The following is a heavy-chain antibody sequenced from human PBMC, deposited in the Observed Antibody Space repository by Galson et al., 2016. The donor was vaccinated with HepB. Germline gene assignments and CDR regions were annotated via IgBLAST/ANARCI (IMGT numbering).Heavy chain of an antibody. V-gene: IGHV3-48*03. CDR3: ARVTGWLQPDY. J-gene: IGHJ4*02. CDR2: IDGGSNTI. CDR1: GFTFSPYE. Sequence: SLRLSCAASGFTFSPYEMSWVRRAPGKGLEWLSYIDGGSNTIYYADSVRGRFTISRDNAQNSLHLQMDSLRAEDTGLYYCARVTGWLQPDYWGQGTLVTVSS. D-gene: IGHD5-24*01.